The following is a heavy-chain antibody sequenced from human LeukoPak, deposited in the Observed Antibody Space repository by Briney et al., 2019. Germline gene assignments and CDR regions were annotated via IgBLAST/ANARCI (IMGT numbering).Heavy chain of an antibody. CDR3: AKDPDYDIFTGLFDY. CDR2: ISGSGGSP. V-gene: IGHV3-23*01. J-gene: IGHJ4*02. Sequence: SGGSLRLSCAASGFTFSSYAMSWVRQAPGKGLEWVSSISGSGGSPYYADSVKGRFTISRDNSKNTLYLQMNGLRVEDTAVYYCAKDPDYDIFTGLFDYWGQGILVTVSS. CDR1: GFTFSSYA. D-gene: IGHD3-9*01.